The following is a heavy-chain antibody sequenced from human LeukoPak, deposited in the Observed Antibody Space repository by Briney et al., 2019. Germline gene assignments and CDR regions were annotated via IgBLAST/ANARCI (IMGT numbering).Heavy chain of an antibody. Sequence: GGSLRLSCAASGFAFSSYWMHWVRQAPGKGLVWVSRINSDGSSTSYADPVKGRFTISRDNAKNTLYLQMNSLRAEDTAVYYCARTTYYDILTGYFDAFDIWGQGTMVTVSS. CDR3: ARTTYYDILTGYFDAFDI. J-gene: IGHJ3*02. D-gene: IGHD3-9*01. CDR2: INSDGSST. CDR1: GFAFSSYW. V-gene: IGHV3-74*01.